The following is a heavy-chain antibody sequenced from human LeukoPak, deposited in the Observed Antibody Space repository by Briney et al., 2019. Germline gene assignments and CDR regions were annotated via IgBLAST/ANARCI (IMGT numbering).Heavy chain of an antibody. V-gene: IGHV1-69*13. J-gene: IGHJ3*02. D-gene: IGHD3-22*01. CDR1: GGTFSSYA. CDR2: IIPIFGTA. Sequence: SVKVSCKASGGTFSSYAISWVRQAPGQGLEWMGGIIPIFGTANYAQKFQGRVTITADESTSTAYMELSSLRSGDTAVYYCARAPGDYYDSSGYGAFDIWGQGTMVTVSS. CDR3: ARAPGDYYDSSGYGAFDI.